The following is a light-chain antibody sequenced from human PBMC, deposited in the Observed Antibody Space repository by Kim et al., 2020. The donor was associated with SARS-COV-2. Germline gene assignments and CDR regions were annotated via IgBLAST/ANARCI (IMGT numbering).Light chain of an antibody. CDR3: QQYNNWPYT. J-gene: IGKJ2*01. CDR2: AAS. V-gene: IGKV3-15*01. Sequence: SVSPGGRATRSCRASQSVSTNLAGYQQKPGQAPRLLIYAASTRATGIPARFSGSGSGTEFTLTISSLQSEDFALYYCQQYNNWPYTFGQGTKLEI. CDR1: QSVSTN.